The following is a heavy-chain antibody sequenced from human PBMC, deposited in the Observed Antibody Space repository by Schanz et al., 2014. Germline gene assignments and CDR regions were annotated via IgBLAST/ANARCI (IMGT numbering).Heavy chain of an antibody. V-gene: IGHV1-69*02. CDR1: GDTFRSYT. CDR2: IIPILGIA. J-gene: IGHJ4*02. D-gene: IGHD4-17*01. Sequence: QVQLVQSGAEVKKPGSSVKVSCKASGDTFRSYTINWVRHAPGQGLEWMSRIIPILGIANYAQKFQGRVTITADRSTSTAYMELSSLRAEDTAVYYCATGYGDSPTDFWGQGTLVTVSS. CDR3: ATGYGDSPTDF.